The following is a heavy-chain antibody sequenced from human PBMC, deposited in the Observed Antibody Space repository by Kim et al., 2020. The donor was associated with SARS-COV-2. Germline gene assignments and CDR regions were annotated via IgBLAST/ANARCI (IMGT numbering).Heavy chain of an antibody. V-gene: IGHV5-10-1*01. CDR1: GYSFTSYW. J-gene: IGHJ5*02. CDR2: IDPSDSYT. CDR3: ARHPLYCSSTSCYLFGFDP. D-gene: IGHD2-2*01. Sequence: GESLKISCKGSGYSFTSYWISWVRQMPGKGLEWMGRIDPSDSYTNYSPSFQGHVTISADKSISTAYLQWSSLKASDTAMYYCARHPLYCSSTSCYLFGFDPWGQGTLVTVSS.